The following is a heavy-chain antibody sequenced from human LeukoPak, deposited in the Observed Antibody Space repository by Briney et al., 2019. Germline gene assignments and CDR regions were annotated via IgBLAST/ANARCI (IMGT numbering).Heavy chain of an antibody. J-gene: IGHJ5*02. CDR1: GYTFTGYY. D-gene: IGHD3-3*01. CDR2: INPNSGGT. V-gene: IGHV1-2*02. Sequence: ASVKVSCKASGYTFTGYYMHWVRQAPGQGLEWMGWINPNSGGTNYAQKFQGRVTMTRDTSISTAYMELSRLRSDDTAVYYCARGGRYYDFWSGQGWFDPWGQGTLVTVSS. CDR3: ARGGRYYDFWSGQGWFDP.